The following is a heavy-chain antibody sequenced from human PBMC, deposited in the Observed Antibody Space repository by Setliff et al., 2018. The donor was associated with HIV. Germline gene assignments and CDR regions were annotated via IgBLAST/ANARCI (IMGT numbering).Heavy chain of an antibody. CDR3: ATDPGYSSTWYSEAFQH. CDR1: GYTLTELS. CDR2: FDPEDGET. D-gene: IGHD6-13*01. Sequence: ASVKVSCKISGYTLTELSIHWVRQAPGKGLEWMANFDPEDGETFYAQKFQGRLTMTENTSTDTAYMELSSLRSDDTAMYYCATDPGYSSTWYSEAFQHWGQGTVVTVSS. J-gene: IGHJ1*01. V-gene: IGHV1-24*01.